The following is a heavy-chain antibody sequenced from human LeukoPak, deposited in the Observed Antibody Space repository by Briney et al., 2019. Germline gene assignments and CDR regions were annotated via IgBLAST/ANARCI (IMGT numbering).Heavy chain of an antibody. CDR3: ARRYYYNLGSFPFDF. CDR2: IHNSGTT. J-gene: IGHJ4*02. V-gene: IGHV4-34*01. D-gene: IGHD3-10*01. CDR1: GGPFSGYF. Sequence: SETLSLTCAVSGGPFSGYFWSWIRQSSGKGLEWIGEIHNSGTTNYNPSLNSRVTISEDTSKNHFYLNLSSVTAAHTAVYYCARRYYYNLGSFPFDFWGQGTLVTVSS.